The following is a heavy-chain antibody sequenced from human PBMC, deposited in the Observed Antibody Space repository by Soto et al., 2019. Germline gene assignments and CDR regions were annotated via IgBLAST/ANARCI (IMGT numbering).Heavy chain of an antibody. Sequence: SETLSLTCAVSGGSFSRGYWWTWVRQPPGKGLEWIGEIYDSGTRNYSPSLRGRVTISVDKSMNHFSLSLTSVTAADTAVYFCARGVGLNTKWYEGGFDSWGQGTLVTVSS. CDR2: IYDSGTR. J-gene: IGHJ4*02. CDR3: ARGVGLNTKWYEGGFDS. D-gene: IGHD1-26*01. CDR1: GGSFSRGYW. V-gene: IGHV4-4*02.